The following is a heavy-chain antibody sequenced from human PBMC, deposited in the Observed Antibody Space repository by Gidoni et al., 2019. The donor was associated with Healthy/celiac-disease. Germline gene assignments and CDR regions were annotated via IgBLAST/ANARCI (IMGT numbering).Heavy chain of an antibody. D-gene: IGHD3-9*01. Sequence: QVQLVQSGAEVKKPGSSVKVSCKASGGTFSSYAISWVRQAPGQGLEWMGGIIPIFGTANYAQKFQGRVTITADKSTSTAYMELSSLRSEDTAVYYCARGEDDYDILTGYPYYYGMDVWGKGTTVTVSS. CDR3: ARGEDDYDILTGYPYYYGMDV. J-gene: IGHJ6*04. CDR2: IIPIFGTA. CDR1: GGTFSSYA. V-gene: IGHV1-69*06.